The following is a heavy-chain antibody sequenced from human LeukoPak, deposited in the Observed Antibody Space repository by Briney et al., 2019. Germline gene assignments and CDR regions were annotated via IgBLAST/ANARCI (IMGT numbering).Heavy chain of an antibody. CDR3: ARDSYGSGSYYEPFDF. D-gene: IGHD3-10*01. CDR2: IIPMFDSP. Sequence: SVTVSCKVSGDRFSSYAISWVRQAPGEGLEWMGGIIPMFDSPSYAQSFQGRVTITADRSTNTAYMKLNSLRSEDTAVYYCARDSYGSGSYYEPFDFWGPGSLVTVS. CDR1: GDRFSSYA. J-gene: IGHJ4*02. V-gene: IGHV1-69*06.